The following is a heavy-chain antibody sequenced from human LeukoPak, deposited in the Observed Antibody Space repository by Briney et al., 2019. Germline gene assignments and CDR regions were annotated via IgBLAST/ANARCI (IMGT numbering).Heavy chain of an antibody. V-gene: IGHV3-53*01. CDR1: GFTVSSNY. Sequence: PGGSLRLSCAASGFTVSSNYMSWVRQAPGKGLEWVSVIYSGGSTYYADSVKGRFTISRDNSKNTLYLQMNSLRAEDTAVYYCASSQYCSGGSCWGIDYWGQGTLVTVSS. CDR2: IYSGGST. D-gene: IGHD2-15*01. J-gene: IGHJ4*02. CDR3: ASSQYCSGGSCWGIDY.